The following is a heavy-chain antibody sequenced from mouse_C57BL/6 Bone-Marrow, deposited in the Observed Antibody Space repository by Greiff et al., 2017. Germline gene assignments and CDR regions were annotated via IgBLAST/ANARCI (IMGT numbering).Heavy chain of an antibody. CDR2: INPNNGGT. J-gene: IGHJ4*01. D-gene: IGHD1-1*01. V-gene: IGHV1-26*01. Sequence: EVQLQQSGPELVKPGASVKISCKASGYTVTDYYMNWVKQSHGKSLEWIGDINPNNGGTSYNQKFKGKATLTVDKSSSTAYMELRSLTSEDSAVYYCARERDYYGSSPFYYAMDYWGQGASVTVSS. CDR3: ARERDYYGSSPFYYAMDY. CDR1: GYTVTDYY.